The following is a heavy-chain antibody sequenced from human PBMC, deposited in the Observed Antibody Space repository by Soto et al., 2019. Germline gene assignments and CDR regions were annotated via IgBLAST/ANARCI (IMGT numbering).Heavy chain of an antibody. V-gene: IGHV1-3*01. CDR1: GYTFTSYA. J-gene: IGHJ3*02. D-gene: IGHD4-17*01. CDR3: ARGLRWKGGDAFDI. CDR2: INAGNGNT. Sequence: ASVKVSCKASGYTFTSYAMQWVRQAPGQRLEWMGWINAGNGNTKYSQKFQGRVTITRDTSASTAYMELSSLRSEDTAVYYCARGLRWKGGDAFDIWGQGTMVTVSS.